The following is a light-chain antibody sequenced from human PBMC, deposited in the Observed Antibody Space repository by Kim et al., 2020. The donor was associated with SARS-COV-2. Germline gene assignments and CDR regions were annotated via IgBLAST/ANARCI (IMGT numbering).Light chain of an antibody. Sequence: VALRQTVRITCQGDSLRSYYATWYQQKPGQAPILVIYGKNNRPSGIPDRFSGSSSGNTASLTITGTQAGDEADYYCNSRDSNDNVVCGGGTQLTVL. CDR3: NSRDSNDNVV. J-gene: IGLJ2*01. CDR2: GKN. V-gene: IGLV3-19*01. CDR1: SLRSYY.